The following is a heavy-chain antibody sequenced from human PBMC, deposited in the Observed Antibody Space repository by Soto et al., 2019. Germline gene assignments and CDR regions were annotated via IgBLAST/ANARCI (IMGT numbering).Heavy chain of an antibody. CDR2: INHSGST. Sequence: QVQLQQWGAGLLKPSETLSLTCAVYGGSFSGYYWSWIRQPPGKGLEWIGEINHSGSTNYNPSLKSRVTISVDTSKNQFSLKLSSVTAADTAVYYCARGQILWFGEPKFDYWGQGTLVTVSS. D-gene: IGHD3-10*01. CDR3: ARGQILWFGEPKFDY. CDR1: GGSFSGYY. J-gene: IGHJ4*02. V-gene: IGHV4-34*01.